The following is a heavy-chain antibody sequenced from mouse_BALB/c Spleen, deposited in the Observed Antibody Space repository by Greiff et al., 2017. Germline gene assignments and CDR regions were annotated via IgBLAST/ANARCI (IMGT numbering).Heavy chain of an antibody. V-gene: IGHV1-18*01. CDR1: GYTFTDYN. D-gene: IGHD2-1*01. CDR3: ARGNYGNYWYFDV. CDR2: INPNNGGT. J-gene: IGHJ1*01. Sequence: VQLQQSGPELVKPGASVKIPCKASGYTFTDYNMDWVKQSHGKSLEWIGDINPNNGGTIYNQKFKGKATLTVDKSSSTAYMELRSLTSEDTAVYYCARGNYGNYWYFDVWGAGTTVTVSS.